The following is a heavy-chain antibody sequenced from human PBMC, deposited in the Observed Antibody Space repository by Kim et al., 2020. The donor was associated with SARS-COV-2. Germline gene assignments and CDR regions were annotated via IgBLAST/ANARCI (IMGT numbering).Heavy chain of an antibody. J-gene: IGHJ4*02. CDR1: GFTFSDYY. Sequence: GGSLRLSCAASGFTFSDYYMSWIRQAPGKGLEWVSYISSSGSTIYYADSVKGRFTISRDNAKNSLYLQMNSLRAEDTAVYYCARDGAMSWEPHGRGDYWGQGTLVTVSS. D-gene: IGHD1-26*01. V-gene: IGHV3-11*01. CDR2: ISSSGSTI. CDR3: ARDGAMSWEPHGRGDY.